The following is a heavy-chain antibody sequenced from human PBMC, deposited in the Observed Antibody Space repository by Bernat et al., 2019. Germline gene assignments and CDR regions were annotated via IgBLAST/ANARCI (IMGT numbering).Heavy chain of an antibody. Sequence: EVQLVESGGALVQPGGSLRLSCAASGFSFRSYWMSWVRQSPGKGLEWVANIKQDGSDRYYLASVKGRFTIYRDNAMNSLYLKLNSLRAEDTAFYYCARSHNSSYFLHIDFWGQGALVTVSS. CDR3: ARSHNSSYFLHIDF. J-gene: IGHJ4*02. V-gene: IGHV3-7*02. CDR1: GFSFRSYW. CDR2: IKQDGSDR. D-gene: IGHD6-13*01.